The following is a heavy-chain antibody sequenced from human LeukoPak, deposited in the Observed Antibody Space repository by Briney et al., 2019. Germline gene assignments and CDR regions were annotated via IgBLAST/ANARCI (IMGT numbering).Heavy chain of an antibody. Sequence: GGSLRLSCAASGFTFSSYSMNWVRQAPGKGLECVSYISNSSSTIYYADSVKGRFTISRDNAKNSLYLQMNSLRAEDTAVYYCARAPGRYCSSTSCYEHYYMDVWGKGTTVTVSS. CDR3: ARAPGRYCSSTSCYEHYYMDV. V-gene: IGHV3-48*01. CDR2: ISNSSSTI. J-gene: IGHJ6*03. CDR1: GFTFSSYS. D-gene: IGHD2-2*01.